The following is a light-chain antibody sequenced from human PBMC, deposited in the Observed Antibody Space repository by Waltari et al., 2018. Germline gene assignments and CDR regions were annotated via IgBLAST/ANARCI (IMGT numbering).Light chain of an antibody. Sequence: SYELTQPPSVSVPPGQTASITRPGAHSGYTYACWYQQKPGQSPVLVIYQDSKRPSGIPERFSGSNSGNTATLTISGTQAMDEADYYCQAWDSSTAVFGGGTKLTVL. CDR2: QDS. J-gene: IGLJ2*01. CDR1: HSGYTY. V-gene: IGLV3-1*01. CDR3: QAWDSSTAV.